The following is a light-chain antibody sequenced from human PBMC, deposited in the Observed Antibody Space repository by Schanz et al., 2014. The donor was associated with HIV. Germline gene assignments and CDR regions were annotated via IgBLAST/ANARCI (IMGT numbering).Light chain of an antibody. CDR3: QQYGSSPL. Sequence: EILMTQSPATLSVSPGERATLSCRASQSVSSSYLAWYQQKSGQAPRLIMFGASSRATGIPDRFSGGGSGTDFTLTISRLEPEDFAVYYCQQYGSSPLFGQGTKVEIK. V-gene: IGKV3-20*01. CDR1: QSVSSSY. J-gene: IGKJ1*01. CDR2: GAS.